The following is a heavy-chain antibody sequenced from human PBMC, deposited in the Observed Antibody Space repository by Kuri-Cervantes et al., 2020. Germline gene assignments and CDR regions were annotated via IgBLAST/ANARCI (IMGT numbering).Heavy chain of an antibody. D-gene: IGHD5-18*01. V-gene: IGHV3-53*04. J-gene: IGHJ4*02. CDR1: GFTFSSYD. CDR2: IYSGGST. CDR3: GRDTALVTNGAFDY. Sequence: GGSLRLSCVASGFTFSSYDIVWVRQAPGKGLEWVSVIYSGGSTYYADSVKGRFTISRHNSKNTLYLQMNSLRAEDTAVYYCGRDTALVTNGAFDYWGQGTLVTVSS.